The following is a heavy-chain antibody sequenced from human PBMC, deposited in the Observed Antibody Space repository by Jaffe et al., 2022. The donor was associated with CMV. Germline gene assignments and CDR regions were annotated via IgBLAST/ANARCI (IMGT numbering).Heavy chain of an antibody. D-gene: IGHD3-3*01. J-gene: IGHJ4*02. CDR3: ARLITIFGVVIIETSIFDY. CDR1: GFSLSASGVG. CDR2: IFWNDNK. V-gene: IGHV2-5*01. Sequence: QITLKESGPTLVKPTQTLTLTCTFSGFSLSASGVGVGWIRHPPGKALEWLALIFWNDNKRYSPSLKNRLTINMDTSKNQVVLTMTKMDPMDTATYYCARLITIFGVVIIETSIFDYWGQGTLVSVSS.